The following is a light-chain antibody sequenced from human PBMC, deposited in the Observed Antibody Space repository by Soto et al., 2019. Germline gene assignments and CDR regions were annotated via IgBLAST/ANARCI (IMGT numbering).Light chain of an antibody. CDR1: SSDVGGYNY. Sequence: QSVLTQPRSVSGSPGQAVPISCTGTSSDVGGYNYVSWYQQHPGKAPKLMIYDVSKRPSGVPDRFSGSKSGNTASLTISGLQAEDEADYYCCSYAGSYTFGYVFGTGTKVTVL. V-gene: IGLV2-11*01. J-gene: IGLJ1*01. CDR3: CSYAGSYTFGYV. CDR2: DVS.